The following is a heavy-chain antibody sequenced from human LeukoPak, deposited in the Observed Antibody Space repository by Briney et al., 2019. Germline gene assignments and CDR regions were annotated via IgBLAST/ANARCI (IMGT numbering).Heavy chain of an antibody. CDR1: GGSISSSSYY. D-gene: IGHD2-2*01. CDR3: ARGPPRVAVPRPRWRFDP. Sequence: PSETLSLTCTVSGGSISSSSYYWGWIRQPPGKGLEWIGSIYYSGSTYYNPSLKSRVTISVDTSKNQFSLKLSSVTAADTAVYYCARGPPRVAVPRPRWRFDPWGQGTLVTVSS. CDR2: IYYSGST. J-gene: IGHJ5*02. V-gene: IGHV4-39*07.